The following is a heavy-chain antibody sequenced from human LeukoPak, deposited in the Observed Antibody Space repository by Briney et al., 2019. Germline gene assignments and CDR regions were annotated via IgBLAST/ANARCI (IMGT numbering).Heavy chain of an antibody. V-gene: IGHV4-38-2*01. CDR1: GYSISSGYY. CDR3: ARLHQGNSDY. D-gene: IGHD2-2*01. J-gene: IGHJ4*02. CDR2: IYHSGST. Sequence: PSETLSLTCAFSGYSISSGYYWGWIRQPPGKGLEWIGSIYHSGSTYYNPSLKSRVTISVDTSKNQFSLKLSSVTAADTAVYYCARLHQGNSDYWGQGTLVTVSS.